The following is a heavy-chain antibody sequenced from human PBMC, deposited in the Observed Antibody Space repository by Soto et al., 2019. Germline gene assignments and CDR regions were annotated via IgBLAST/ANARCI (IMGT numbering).Heavy chain of an antibody. CDR3: ASSVAGTFDYFQH. CDR1: GYTFTSYA. J-gene: IGHJ1*01. D-gene: IGHD6-19*01. CDR2: INAGNGNT. V-gene: IGHV1-3*01. Sequence: VKVSCKASGYTFTSYAMHWVRQAPGQRLEWMGWINAGNGNTKYSQKFQGRVTITRDTSASTAYMELSSLRSEDTAVYYCASSVAGTFDYFQHWGQGTLVTVSS.